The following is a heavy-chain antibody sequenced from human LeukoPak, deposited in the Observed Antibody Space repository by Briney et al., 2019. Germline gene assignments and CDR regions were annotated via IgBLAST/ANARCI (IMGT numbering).Heavy chain of an antibody. CDR2: INPNNGGT. Sequence: ASVKVSCKASRYIFTSYYIHWVRQAPGQGLEWMGWINPNNGGTKFAQKFQGRVTMTSDTSISTAYMELSRLRSDDTAVYYCARGPQDITMIIVSLLLHWGQGTLVTVSS. V-gene: IGHV1-2*02. CDR1: RYIFTSYY. D-gene: IGHD3-22*01. CDR3: ARGPQDITMIIVSLLLH. J-gene: IGHJ1*01.